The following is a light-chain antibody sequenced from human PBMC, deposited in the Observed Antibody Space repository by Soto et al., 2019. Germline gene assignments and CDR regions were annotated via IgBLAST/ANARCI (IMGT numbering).Light chain of an antibody. CDR2: GAS. V-gene: IGKV3-20*01. CDR1: QSVITSF. Sequence: EIVLTQSPGTLSLSPGERATLSCRASQSVITSFLAWFQQKPGQAPRLLIYGASSRATGIPDRFSGSGSGTGFALTISRLEPEDAAVYYCQQYGMSPPYTLGQGTKLEIK. J-gene: IGKJ2*01. CDR3: QQYGMSPPYT.